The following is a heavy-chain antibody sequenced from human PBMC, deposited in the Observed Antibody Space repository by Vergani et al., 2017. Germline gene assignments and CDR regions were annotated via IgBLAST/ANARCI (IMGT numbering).Heavy chain of an antibody. CDR3: ARWGNEKRLDS. V-gene: IGHV3-33*01. CDR2: MWYDGSKK. CDR1: GFTFSSHG. J-gene: IGHJ5*01. Sequence: QVQLVESEGGGVQPGRSLTLSCVASGFTFSSHGMPWFRQAPGKGVEWVAVMWYDGSKKYYGDAVKGRFTISRDNSKNTLYLQMNSLRVEDTAVYYCARWGNEKRLDSWGQGTLVTVSS. D-gene: IGHD1-1*01.